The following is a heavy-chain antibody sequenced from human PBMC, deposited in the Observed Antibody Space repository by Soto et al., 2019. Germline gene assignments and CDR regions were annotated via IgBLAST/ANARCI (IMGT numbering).Heavy chain of an antibody. CDR2: MNPYSGNT. Sequence: ASVKVSCKASGYTFTTYDISWVRQATGQGLEWMGWMNPYSGNTGYAQKFQGRVTVTRNTSISTVYMELSGLRPDDTAVYYCARVEYYDSSGSSHYFSGYWGQGTLVTVSS. J-gene: IGHJ4*02. D-gene: IGHD3-22*01. CDR3: ARVEYYDSSGSSHYFSGY. CDR1: GYTFTTYD. V-gene: IGHV1-8*01.